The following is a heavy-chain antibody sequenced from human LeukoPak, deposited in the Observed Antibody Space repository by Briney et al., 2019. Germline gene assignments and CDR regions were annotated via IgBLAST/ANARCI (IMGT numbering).Heavy chain of an antibody. V-gene: IGHV3-21*01. D-gene: IGHD1-26*01. CDR3: ARVQPEFEWELLGIVDY. CDR1: GFTFSSYS. J-gene: IGHJ4*02. Sequence: GGSLRLSCAASGFTFSSYSMNWVRQAPGKGLEWVSSISSSSSYIYYADSVKGRFTISRDNAKNSLYLQMNSLRDEDTAVYYCARVQPEFEWELLGIVDYWGQGTLVTVSS. CDR2: ISSSSSYI.